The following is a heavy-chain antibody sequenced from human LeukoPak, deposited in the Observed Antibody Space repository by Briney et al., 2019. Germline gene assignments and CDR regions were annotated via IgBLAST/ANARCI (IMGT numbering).Heavy chain of an antibody. J-gene: IGHJ6*03. V-gene: IGHV1-18*01. Sequence: ASVKVSCKASGYTFTTFGISWVRQAPGQGLEWMAWISASDGNTKYAQKFQGRVTITADKSTSTAYMELSSLRSEDTAVYYCARDRYYYGSGSYYPLGYYYYYMDVWGKGTTVTVSS. CDR3: ARDRYYYGSGSYYPLGYYYYYMDV. D-gene: IGHD3-10*01. CDR2: ISASDGNT. CDR1: GYTFTTFG.